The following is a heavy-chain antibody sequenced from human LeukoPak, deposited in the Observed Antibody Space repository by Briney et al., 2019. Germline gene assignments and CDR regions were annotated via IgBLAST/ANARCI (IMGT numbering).Heavy chain of an antibody. CDR2: INPNSGGT. V-gene: IGHV1-2*02. Sequence: ASVKVSCKASGYTFIGYYMHWVRQAPGQGLEWMGWINPNSGGTKYAQKFQGRVTMTRDTSISTGYMELSRLRSDDTAVYYCARAVVWVGGYSYGPLDYWGQGTLVTVSS. D-gene: IGHD5-18*01. CDR1: GYTFIGYY. J-gene: IGHJ4*02. CDR3: ARAVVWVGGYSYGPLDY.